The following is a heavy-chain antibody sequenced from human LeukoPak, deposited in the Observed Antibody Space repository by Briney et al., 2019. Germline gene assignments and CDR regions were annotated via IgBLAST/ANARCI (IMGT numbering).Heavy chain of an antibody. V-gene: IGHV3-20*04. Sequence: GGSLRLSCVASGFTFDDYDMSWVRQAPGKGLEWVSGINWNGGSTGYADSVKGRFTISRDYSMNTLYLQMTSLRDDDTALYYCAKDDDGRHHGVDHWGQGTLVTVSS. D-gene: IGHD4-17*01. J-gene: IGHJ4*02. CDR2: INWNGGST. CDR1: GFTFDDYD. CDR3: AKDDDGRHHGVDH.